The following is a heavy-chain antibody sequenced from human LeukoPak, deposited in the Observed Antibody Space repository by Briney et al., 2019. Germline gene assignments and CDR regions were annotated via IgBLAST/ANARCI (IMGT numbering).Heavy chain of an antibody. CDR3: AKRSAESSGYFDY. Sequence: GGSLRLSCAASRFTFSSYAMSWVRQAPGKGLEWVSAITGSGAFTDYADSVKGRFTISRDNSKNTLYLQMNSLRADDTALYYCAKRSAESSGYFDYWGQGTLVTVSS. J-gene: IGHJ4*02. CDR1: RFTFSSYA. V-gene: IGHV3-23*01. CDR2: ITGSGAFT. D-gene: IGHD6-19*01.